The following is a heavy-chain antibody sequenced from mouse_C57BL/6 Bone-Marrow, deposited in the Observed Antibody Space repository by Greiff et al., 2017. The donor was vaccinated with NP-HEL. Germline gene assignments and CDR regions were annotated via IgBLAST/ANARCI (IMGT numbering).Heavy chain of an antibody. Sequence: DVMLVESGGGLVQPGGSLKLSCAASGFTFSDYGMAWVRQAPRKGPEWVAFISNLAYSIYYADTVTGRFTISRENAKNTLYLEMSSLRSEDTAMYYCARRGYGNYWYFDVWGTGTTVTVSS. V-gene: IGHV5-15*04. CDR3: ARRGYGNYWYFDV. CDR1: GFTFSDYG. CDR2: ISNLAYSI. D-gene: IGHD2-1*01. J-gene: IGHJ1*03.